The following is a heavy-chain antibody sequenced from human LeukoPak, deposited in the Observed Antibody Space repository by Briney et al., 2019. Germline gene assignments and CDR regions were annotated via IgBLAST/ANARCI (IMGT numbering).Heavy chain of an antibody. CDR2: ISYDGSNK. Sequence: GGSLRLSCAASGFTFSSYGMHWVRPAPGKGLEEVAVISYDGSNKYYGDSVKGRFTFSRDNSKNTLYLKINSLRAEDTAVYYCAKEGSNGDFDYWGQGTLVTVSS. J-gene: IGHJ4*02. CDR3: AKEGSNGDFDY. CDR1: GFTFSSYG. V-gene: IGHV3-30*18. D-gene: IGHD1-26*01.